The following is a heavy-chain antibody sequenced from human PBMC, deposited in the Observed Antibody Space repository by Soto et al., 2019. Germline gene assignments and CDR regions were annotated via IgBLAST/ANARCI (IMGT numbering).Heavy chain of an antibody. Sequence: SETLSLTCTVSGGSISRYYWSWIRQPPGKGLEWIGYIYYSGSTNYNPSLKSRVTISVDTSKNQFSLKLSSVTAADTAVYYCARDLDSSGWYGAFDIWGQGTMVTVSS. CDR1: GGSISRYY. CDR2: IYYSGST. CDR3: ARDLDSSGWYGAFDI. D-gene: IGHD6-19*01. V-gene: IGHV4-59*01. J-gene: IGHJ3*02.